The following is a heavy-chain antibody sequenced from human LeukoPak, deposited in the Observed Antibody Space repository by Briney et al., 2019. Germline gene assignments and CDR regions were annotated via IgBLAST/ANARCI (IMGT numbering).Heavy chain of an antibody. CDR3: ARDPVDIVVVPAATGLDY. CDR1: GYTFTSYG. CDR2: ISAYNGNT. V-gene: IGHV1-18*01. Sequence: ASAKVSCKASGYTFTSYGISWVRQAPGQGLEWMGWISAYNGNTNYAQKLQGRVTMTTDTSTSTAYMELRSLRSDDTAVYYCARDPVDIVVVPAATGLDYWGQGTLVTVSS. J-gene: IGHJ4*02. D-gene: IGHD2-2*03.